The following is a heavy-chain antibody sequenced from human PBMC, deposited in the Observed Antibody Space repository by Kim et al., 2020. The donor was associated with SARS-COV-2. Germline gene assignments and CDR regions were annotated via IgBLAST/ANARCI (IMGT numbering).Heavy chain of an antibody. CDR2: IYYSGST. V-gene: IGHV4-61*01. D-gene: IGHD2-21*02. J-gene: IGHJ4*02. CDR1: GGSVSSGSYY. CDR3: ARAPCGGDCYSFDY. Sequence: SETLSLTCTVSGGSVSSGSYYWSWIRQPPGKGLEWIGYIYYSGSTNYNPSLKSRVTISVDTSKNQFSLKLSSVTAADTAVYYCARAPCGGDCYSFDYWGQGTLVTVSS.